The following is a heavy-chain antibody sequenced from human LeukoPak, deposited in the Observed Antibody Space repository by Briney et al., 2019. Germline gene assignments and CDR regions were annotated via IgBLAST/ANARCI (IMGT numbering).Heavy chain of an antibody. CDR1: GGSFSGYY. J-gene: IGHJ6*02. D-gene: IGHD3-16*02. CDR3: ARFYDYVWGSYRHIRPRAHV. V-gene: IGHV4-34*01. Sequence: PSETLSLTCAVYGGSFSGYYWSWIRQPPGKGLEWIGEINHSGSTNYNPSLKSRVTISVDTSKNQFSLKLSSVTAADTAVYYCARFYDYVWGSYRHIRPRAHVWGQGTTVTVSS. CDR2: INHSGST.